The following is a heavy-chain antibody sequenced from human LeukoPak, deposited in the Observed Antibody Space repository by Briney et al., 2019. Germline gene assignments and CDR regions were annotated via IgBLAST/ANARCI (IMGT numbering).Heavy chain of an antibody. J-gene: IGHJ4*02. D-gene: IGHD5-18*01. CDR2: INSDGSST. CDR1: GFTFSNYW. Sequence: GGSLRLSCAASGFTFSNYWMHWVRQAPGKGLVWVSRINSDGSSTSYADSVKGRFTISRDNAKNTLYLQMNSLRAEDTAVHYCARGRGYNYGPDYWGRGTLVTVSS. V-gene: IGHV3-74*01. CDR3: ARGRGYNYGPDY.